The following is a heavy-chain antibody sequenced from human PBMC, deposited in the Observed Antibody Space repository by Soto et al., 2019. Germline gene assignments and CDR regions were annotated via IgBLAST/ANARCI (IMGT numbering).Heavy chain of an antibody. CDR2: MNPNSGNT. J-gene: IGHJ4*02. V-gene: IGHV1-8*01. Sequence: QVQLVQSGAEVKKPGASVKVSCKASGYTFTSYDINWVRQATGQGLERMGWMNPNSGNTGYAQKFQGRVTMSRNTSISTAYMELSSLRSEDPAVYYCEGALAYCGGGGPPDCWGQGTVVTVSS. CDR3: EGALAYCGGGGPPDC. D-gene: IGHD2-21*01. CDR1: GYTFTSYD.